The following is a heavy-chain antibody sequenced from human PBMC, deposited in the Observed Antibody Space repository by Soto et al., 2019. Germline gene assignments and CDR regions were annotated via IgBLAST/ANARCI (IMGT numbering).Heavy chain of an antibody. V-gene: IGHV1-18*01. Sequence: QVQLVQSGAEVKKPGASVKVSCKASGYTFTSYGISWVRQAPGQGLEWMGWISAYNGNTNYAQKLQGRVTMTTDTTTSTAYMELRSLRSDDTAVYYCARGEVVAATLLDYYYYGMDVWGQGTTVTVSS. D-gene: IGHD2-15*01. CDR2: ISAYNGNT. J-gene: IGHJ6*02. CDR1: GYTFTSYG. CDR3: ARGEVVAATLLDYYYYGMDV.